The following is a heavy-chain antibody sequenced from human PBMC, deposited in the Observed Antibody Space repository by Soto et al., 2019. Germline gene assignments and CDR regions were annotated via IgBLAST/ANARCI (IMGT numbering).Heavy chain of an antibody. CDR1: GFTFSSYS. CDR3: ATTLYYYDTSGYH. V-gene: IGHV3-21*01. J-gene: IGHJ4*02. D-gene: IGHD3-22*01. Sequence: EVQLVESGGGLVKPGGSLRLSCAASGFTFSSYSMNWVRQAPGKGLEWVSSISSSSSYIYYADSVKGRFTISRDNAKKSLYLQMNSLRAEDTAVYYCATTLYYYDTSGYHWGQGTLVTVSS. CDR2: ISSSSSYI.